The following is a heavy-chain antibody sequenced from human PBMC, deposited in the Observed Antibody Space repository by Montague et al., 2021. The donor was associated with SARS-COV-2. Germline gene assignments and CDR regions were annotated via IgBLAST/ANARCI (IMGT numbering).Heavy chain of an antibody. CDR1: GGSISTYY. CDR3: ARLRGRGYYFDY. Sequence: SETLSLTCTVSGGSISTYYWSWIRQPPGKGLDWIGYIYYSGSTNXNPSLKSRVTISVYTSKNQFSLKLSSVTAADTAMYYCARLRGRGYYFDYWGQGTLVTVSS. V-gene: IGHV4-59*08. CDR2: IYYSGST. D-gene: IGHD1-26*01. J-gene: IGHJ4*02.